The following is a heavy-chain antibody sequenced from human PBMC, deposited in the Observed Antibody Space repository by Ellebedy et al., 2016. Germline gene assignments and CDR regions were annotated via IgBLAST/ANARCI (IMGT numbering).Heavy chain of an antibody. V-gene: IGHV3-48*02. J-gene: IGHJ4*02. CDR2: ISGGGDTI. CDR1: GFTFSSSP. Sequence: GGSLRLSCAASGFTFSSSPMNWVRQAPGRGLEWVSYISGGGDTIYYADSVKGRFTISRDNAKKSLYLQLNSLRDEDTAVYCCARESSIPGDYRFDCWGQGTLVTVSS. D-gene: IGHD4-17*01. CDR3: ARESSIPGDYRFDC.